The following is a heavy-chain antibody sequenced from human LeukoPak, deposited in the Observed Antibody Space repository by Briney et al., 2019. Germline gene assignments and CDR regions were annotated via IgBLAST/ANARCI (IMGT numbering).Heavy chain of an antibody. CDR3: TTYYCSGGRCYHFDY. J-gene: IGHJ4*02. D-gene: IGHD2-15*01. CDR2: IKSKSDGGTT. CDR1: GFIFSSAW. Sequence: MSGGSLRLSCAASGFIFSSAWMAWVRQAPGKRLEWVGRIKSKSDGGTTEYAAPVKGRFTISTDASKNTLYLQMNSLGTEDTAVYYCTTYYCSGGRCYHFDYWGQGSLVTVSP. V-gene: IGHV3-15*01.